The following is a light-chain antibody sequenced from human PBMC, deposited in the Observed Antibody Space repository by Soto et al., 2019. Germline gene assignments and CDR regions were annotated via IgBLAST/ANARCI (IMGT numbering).Light chain of an antibody. V-gene: IGLV6-57*01. CDR3: QSYDATNQV. CDR2: EDN. Sequence: NFMLTQPHSVSESPGKTVIISCTRSSGSIASNYVQWYQQSPGSSPTTVIYEDNQRPSGVPDRFSGSIDSSSNSASLTISGLETEDEADYFCQSYDATNQVFGGGTKLAVL. CDR1: SGSIASNY. J-gene: IGLJ3*02.